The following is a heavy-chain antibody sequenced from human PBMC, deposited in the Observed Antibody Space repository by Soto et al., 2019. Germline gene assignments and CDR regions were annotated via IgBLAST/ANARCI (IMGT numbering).Heavy chain of an antibody. J-gene: IGHJ6*02. CDR1: GGTFSSYA. V-gene: IGHV1-69*01. D-gene: IGHD6-6*01. Sequence: QVQLVQSGAEVKKPGSSVKVSCKASGGTFSSYAISWVRQAPGRGLEWMGGIIPIFGTANYAQKFQGRVTITADESTSTAYMELSSLRSEDTAVYYCARDGRRHSSSSDYYYYYGMDVWGQGTTVTVSS. CDR2: IIPIFGTA. CDR3: ARDGRRHSSSSDYYYYYGMDV.